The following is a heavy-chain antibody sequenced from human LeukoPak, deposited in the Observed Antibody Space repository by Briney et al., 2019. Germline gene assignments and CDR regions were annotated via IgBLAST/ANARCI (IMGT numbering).Heavy chain of an antibody. Sequence: GRSLRLSCAASGFTFDDYAMHWVRQAPGKGLEWVSGISWNSGSIGYADSVKGRFTISRDNAKNSLYLQMNSLRAEDTAVYYCARRLTRRWFDPWGQGTLVTVSS. CDR2: ISWNSGSI. J-gene: IGHJ5*02. V-gene: IGHV3-9*01. CDR1: GFTFDDYA. D-gene: IGHD3-9*01. CDR3: ARRLTRRWFDP.